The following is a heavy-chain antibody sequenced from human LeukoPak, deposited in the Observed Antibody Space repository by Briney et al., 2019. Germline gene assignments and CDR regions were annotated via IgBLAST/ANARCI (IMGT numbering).Heavy chain of an antibody. V-gene: IGHV4-39*07. CDR3: ARGGQLWYIFDY. D-gene: IGHD5-18*01. Sequence: SETLSLTCTVSGGSISSSSYYWGWIRQPPGKGLEWIGSIYYSGSTYYNPSLKSRVTISVDTSKNQFSLKLSSVTAADTAVYYCARGGQLWYIFDYWGQGTLVTVSS. J-gene: IGHJ4*02. CDR2: IYYSGST. CDR1: GGSISSSSYY.